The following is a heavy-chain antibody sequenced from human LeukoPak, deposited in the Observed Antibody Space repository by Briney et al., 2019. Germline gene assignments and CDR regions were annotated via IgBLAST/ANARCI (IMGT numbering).Heavy chain of an antibody. CDR3: ARGRYSSSWYVDY. J-gene: IGHJ4*02. D-gene: IGHD6-13*01. CDR2: ISSSGSTI. CDR1: GFTFSSYE. V-gene: IGHV3-48*03. Sequence: GSLRLSCAASGFTFSSYEMNWVRQAPGKGLEWVSYISSSGSTIYYADSVKGRFTISRDNAKNSLYLQMNSLRAEDTAVYYCARGRYSSSWYVDYWGQGTLVTVSS.